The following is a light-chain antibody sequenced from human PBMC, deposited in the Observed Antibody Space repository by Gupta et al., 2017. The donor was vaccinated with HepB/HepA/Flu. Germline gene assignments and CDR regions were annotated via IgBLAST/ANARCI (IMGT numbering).Light chain of an antibody. CDR1: QDIDNY. V-gene: IGKV1-33*01. CDR2: DAS. CDR3: QQFHNLPLT. Sequence: DIQLTQSPSSLSAFVGDRVTITCRASQDIDNYLNWYHQKPGKAPKLLLYDASKLQTGVPSRFSGSGSGTDFSLTISRLQPEDIGTYYCQQFHNLPLTFGGGTKVEI. J-gene: IGKJ4*01.